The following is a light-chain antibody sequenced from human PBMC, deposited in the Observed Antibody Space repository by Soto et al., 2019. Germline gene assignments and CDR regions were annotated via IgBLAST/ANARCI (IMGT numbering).Light chain of an antibody. Sequence: EIVLTQSPATLSLSPGERATLSCRASQSISTYLAWYQQKPGQAPRLLIYDASNRATGIPARFSGSGSGTDFTLTISSLEPEDFAVYYWQQRRNWPPKYTFGQGTKLEIK. V-gene: IGKV3-11*01. J-gene: IGKJ2*01. CDR1: QSISTY. CDR3: QQRRNWPPKYT. CDR2: DAS.